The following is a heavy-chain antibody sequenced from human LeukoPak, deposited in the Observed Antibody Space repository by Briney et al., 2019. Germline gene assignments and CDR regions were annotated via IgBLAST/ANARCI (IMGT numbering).Heavy chain of an antibody. Sequence: GGSLTLSCAASGFTFSNYEMNGVRQAPGKGLEWVSYISSSGSTIYYADSVKGRFTISRDNAKNSLYLQMNSLRAEDTAVYYCARVRGGGAGFDYWGQGTLVTVSS. CDR2: ISSSGSTI. V-gene: IGHV3-48*03. D-gene: IGHD3-10*01. J-gene: IGHJ4*02. CDR1: GFTFSNYE. CDR3: ARVRGGGAGFDY.